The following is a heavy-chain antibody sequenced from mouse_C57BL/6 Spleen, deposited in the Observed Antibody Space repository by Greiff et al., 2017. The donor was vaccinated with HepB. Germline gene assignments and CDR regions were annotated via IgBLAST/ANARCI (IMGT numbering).Heavy chain of an antibody. CDR2: IDPENGDT. V-gene: IGHV14-4*01. CDR3: TTQLGRGFAY. CDR1: GFNIKDDY. J-gene: IGHJ3*01. Sequence: DVKLQESGAELVRPGASVKLSCTASGFNIKDDYMHWVKQRPEQGLEWIGWIDPENGDTEYASKFQGKATITADTSSNTAYLQLSSLTSEDTAVYYCTTQLGRGFAYWGQGTLVTVSA. D-gene: IGHD4-1*02.